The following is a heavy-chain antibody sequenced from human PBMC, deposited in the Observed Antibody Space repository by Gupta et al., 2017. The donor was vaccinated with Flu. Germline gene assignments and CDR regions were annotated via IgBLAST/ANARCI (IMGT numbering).Heavy chain of an antibody. CDR2: INQDESER. Sequence: EMQLVESAGASVEPGGPLRLPCAASGFPSSSSWMNWARQAPGKGLEWVANINQDESERNYVDAGKGHFIISRDNAKNSVYLQMNGLEAEDTAGNYCASPQYYYGMDIWGQGTTVIVSS. V-gene: IGHV3-7*01. CDR3: ASPQYYYGMDI. J-gene: IGHJ6*02. CDR1: GFPSSSSW.